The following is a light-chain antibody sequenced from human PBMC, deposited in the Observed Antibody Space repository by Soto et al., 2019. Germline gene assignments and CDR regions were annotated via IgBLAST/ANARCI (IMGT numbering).Light chain of an antibody. J-gene: IGKJ1*01. CDR3: QQCYSSPRT. Sequence: DIQMTQSPSTLSAGVGDRVTITCRASQRISTYLNWYQQKPGKAPTLLIYAASSLQSGVPSRFSGGGSGTDFTPTINTLQTEDFATYFCQQCYSSPRTFGQGTKVEIK. V-gene: IGKV1-39*01. CDR2: AAS. CDR1: QRISTY.